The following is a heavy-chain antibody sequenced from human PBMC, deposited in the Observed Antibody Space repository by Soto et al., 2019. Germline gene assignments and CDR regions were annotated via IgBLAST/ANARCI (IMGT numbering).Heavy chain of an antibody. CDR1: GGSISSYY. Sequence: PSETLSLTCTVSGGSISSYYWSWIRQPPGKGLEWIGYIYYNGSTNYNPSLKSRVTISVDTSKNQFSLKLSSVTAADTAVYYCAREGVSSSWYNYYAMDVWGQGTAVTVSS. V-gene: IGHV4-59*12. J-gene: IGHJ6*02. CDR2: IYYNGST. D-gene: IGHD6-13*01. CDR3: AREGVSSSWYNYYAMDV.